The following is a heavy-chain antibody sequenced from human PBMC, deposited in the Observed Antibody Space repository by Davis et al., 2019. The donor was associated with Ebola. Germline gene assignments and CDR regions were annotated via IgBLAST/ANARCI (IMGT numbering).Heavy chain of an antibody. V-gene: IGHV3-7*01. CDR1: GFTFSDYR. CDR2: IKEDGSEK. CDR3: ASTPGWYFHH. Sequence: PGGSLRLSCAASGFTFSDYRMNWVRQLPGKGLEWVAKIKEDGSEKYYVDSVKGRFTISRDNAKNSLYLQMNSLRVEDTAVYYCASTPGWYFHHWGQGTLVSVSS. J-gene: IGHJ1*01. D-gene: IGHD2-15*01.